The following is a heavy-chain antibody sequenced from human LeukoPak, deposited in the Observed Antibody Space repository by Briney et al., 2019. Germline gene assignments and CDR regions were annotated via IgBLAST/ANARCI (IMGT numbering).Heavy chain of an antibody. J-gene: IGHJ6*03. CDR3: ARALSYCSSTSCSLYYYYYYMDA. V-gene: IGHV3-48*01. CDR2: ISSSSTTV. CDR1: VFTFSSHN. Sequence: PGGSLRLSCAASVFTFSSHNMNWVRQAPGKGLEWVSYISSSSTTVYQADSVKGRFTISRDNAKNSLYLQMNSLRAEDTAVYYCARALSYCSSTSCSLYYYYYYMDAWGKGTTVTASS. D-gene: IGHD2-2*01.